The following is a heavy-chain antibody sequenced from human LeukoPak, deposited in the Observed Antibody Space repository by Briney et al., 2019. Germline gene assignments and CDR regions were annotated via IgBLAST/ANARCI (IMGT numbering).Heavy chain of an antibody. CDR3: ARDLIEYSSSFVQYNWFDP. D-gene: IGHD6-6*01. CDR1: GGTFSSYA. CDR2: IIPIFGTA. Sequence: GASVKVSCKASGGTFSSYAISWVRQAPGQGLEWMGGIIPIFGTANYAQKFQGRVTITTDESTSTAYMELSSLRSEDTAVYYCARDLIEYSSSFVQYNWFDPWGQGTLVTVSS. J-gene: IGHJ5*02. V-gene: IGHV1-69*05.